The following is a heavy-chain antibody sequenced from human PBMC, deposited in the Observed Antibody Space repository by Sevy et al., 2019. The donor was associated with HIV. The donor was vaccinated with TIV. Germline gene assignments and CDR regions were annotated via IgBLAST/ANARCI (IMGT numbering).Heavy chain of an antibody. V-gene: IGHV3-48*01. J-gene: IGHJ4*02. D-gene: IGHD6-13*01. CDR2: ITFSSNTI. CDR1: GFTFSNYN. CDR3: ARHQLRVSATGFDY. Sequence: GGSLRLSCAASGFTFSNYNMDRVRQAPGKGLEWVSYITFSSNTIYYADSVKGRFTISRDNAKKSLYLQMNSLRAEDTAVYYCARHQLRVSATGFDYWGQGTLVTVSS.